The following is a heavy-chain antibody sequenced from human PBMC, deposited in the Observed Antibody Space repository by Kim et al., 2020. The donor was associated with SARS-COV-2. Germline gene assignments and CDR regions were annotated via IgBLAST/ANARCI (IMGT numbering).Heavy chain of an antibody. Sequence: SVKVSCKASGGTFSSYAISWVRQAPGQGLEWMGRIIPILGIANYAQKFQGRVTITADKSTSTAYMELSSLRSEDTAVYYCARGADYYDSSGYGAFDIWGQGTMVTVSS. J-gene: IGHJ3*02. CDR3: ARGADYYDSSGYGAFDI. CDR2: IIPILGIA. V-gene: IGHV1-69*04. CDR1: GGTFSSYA. D-gene: IGHD3-22*01.